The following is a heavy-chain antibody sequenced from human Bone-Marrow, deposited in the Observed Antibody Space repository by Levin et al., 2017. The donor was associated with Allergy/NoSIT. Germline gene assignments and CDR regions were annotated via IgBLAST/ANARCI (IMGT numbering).Heavy chain of an antibody. J-gene: IGHJ5*02. CDR3: AKDWTQAYPAGRWFDP. CDR2: ISYDGSNK. Sequence: SGGSLRLSCAASGFTFSSYGMHWVRQAPGKGLEWVAVISYDGSNKYYADSVKGRFTISRDNSKNTLYLQMNSLRAEDTAVYYCAKDWTQAYPAGRWFDPWGQGTLVTVSS. D-gene: IGHD3/OR15-3a*01. V-gene: IGHV3-30*18. CDR1: GFTFSSYG.